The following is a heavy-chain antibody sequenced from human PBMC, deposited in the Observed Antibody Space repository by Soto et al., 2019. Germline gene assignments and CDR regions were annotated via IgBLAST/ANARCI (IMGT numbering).Heavy chain of an antibody. V-gene: IGHV1-8*01. CDR1: GYTFTSYD. CDR3: ARGGYCSGGGCYGPASEYYYYYGMDV. J-gene: IGHJ6*02. D-gene: IGHD2-15*01. Sequence: ASVKVSSKASGYTFTSYDINWVRQATGQGLGWMGWMNPNSGNTGYAKKFQGRVTMTRNTSISTAYMELSSLRSEDTAVYYCARGGYCSGGGCYGPASEYYYYYGMDVWGQGTTVTVSS. CDR2: MNPNSGNT.